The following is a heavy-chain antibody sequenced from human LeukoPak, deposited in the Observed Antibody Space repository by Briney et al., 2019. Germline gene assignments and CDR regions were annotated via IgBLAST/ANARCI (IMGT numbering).Heavy chain of an antibody. D-gene: IGHD2-15*01. J-gene: IGHJ6*03. CDR3: AREDSPYYYYMDV. CDR2: INPNSGGT. Sequence: ASVKVSCKASGYTFTGYYMHWVRQAPGQGLEWMGWINPNSGGTNYAQKFQGRVTLTRDTSISTAYMELSRLRSDDTAVYYCAREDSPYYYYMDVWGKGTTVTISS. V-gene: IGHV1-2*02. CDR1: GYTFTGYY.